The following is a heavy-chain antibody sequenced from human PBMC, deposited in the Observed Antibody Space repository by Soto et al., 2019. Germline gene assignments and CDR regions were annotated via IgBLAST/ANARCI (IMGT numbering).Heavy chain of an antibody. V-gene: IGHV4-59*01. CDR2: IYYSGST. J-gene: IGHJ5*02. CDR1: GGSISTYY. D-gene: IGHD6-19*01. Sequence: PSETLSLTCTVSGGSISTYYWSWIRQPPGKGLEWIGYIYYSGSTNYNPSLKSRVTISVDTSKNQFSLKLSSVTAADTAVYYCTREGRISSGSNWLDPWGQGTLVTVSS. CDR3: TREGRISSGSNWLDP.